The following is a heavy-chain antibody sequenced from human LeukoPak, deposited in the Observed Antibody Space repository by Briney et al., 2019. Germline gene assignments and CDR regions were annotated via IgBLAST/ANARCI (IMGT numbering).Heavy chain of an antibody. CDR3: ARDTYGSGSYYFDY. V-gene: IGHV3-7*03. J-gene: IGHJ4*02. CDR2: IKQDGSEK. Sequence: GGSLKLSCAASRFTFSTYWMSWVRQAPGKGLEGLANIKQDGSEKYYVDSVKGRFTISRDNAKNSLYLQMNSLRAEDTAVYYCARDTYGSGSYYFDYWGQGTLVTVSS. CDR1: RFTFSTYW. D-gene: IGHD3-10*01.